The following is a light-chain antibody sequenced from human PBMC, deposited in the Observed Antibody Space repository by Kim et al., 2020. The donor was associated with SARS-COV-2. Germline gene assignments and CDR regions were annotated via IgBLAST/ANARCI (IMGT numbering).Light chain of an antibody. J-gene: IGKJ1*01. CDR1: QSISGW. Sequence: SVGARVTITCRASQSISGWLAWYQQRPGKAPKLLISAVSTLESGVPSRFSGSGSGTEFSLTISNLQPDDFATYYCQQYKSYSVQMFGQGTKVDIK. V-gene: IGKV1-5*01. CDR2: AVS. CDR3: QQYKSYSVQM.